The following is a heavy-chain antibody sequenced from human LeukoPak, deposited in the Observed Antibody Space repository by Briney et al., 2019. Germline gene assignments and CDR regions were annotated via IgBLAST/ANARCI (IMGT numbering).Heavy chain of an antibody. Sequence: SETLSLTCAVYGGSFSGYYWSWIRQPPGKGLEWIGEINHSGSTNYNPSLKSRVTISVDTSKNQFPLKLSSVTAADTAVYYCARGYCSSTSCYLRNDYYYGMDVWGQGTTVTVSS. CDR1: GGSFSGYY. CDR2: INHSGST. J-gene: IGHJ6*02. CDR3: ARGYCSSTSCYLRNDYYYGMDV. D-gene: IGHD2-2*01. V-gene: IGHV4-34*01.